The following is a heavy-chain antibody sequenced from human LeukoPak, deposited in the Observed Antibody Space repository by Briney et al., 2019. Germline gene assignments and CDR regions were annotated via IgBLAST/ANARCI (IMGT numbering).Heavy chain of an antibody. Sequence: ASVKVSCKASGYTFATYYMHWVRQAPGQGLEWMGVINPSSGSTNYARNFQGRVTMTRDTSTSTVYMELSSLRSEDTAMYYCAIMSRVDTGKSPFDDWGQGSLVTVSS. D-gene: IGHD5-18*01. V-gene: IGHV1-46*01. CDR1: GYTFATYY. CDR3: AIMSRVDTGKSPFDD. CDR2: INPSSGST. J-gene: IGHJ4*02.